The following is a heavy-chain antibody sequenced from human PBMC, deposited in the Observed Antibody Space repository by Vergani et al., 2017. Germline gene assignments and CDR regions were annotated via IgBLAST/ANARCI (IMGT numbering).Heavy chain of an antibody. CDR2: LSTTGGA. CDR1: GVSVTDYN. J-gene: IGHJ5*02. Sequence: QAQLQESGPGLVKPSENLSPTCHVFGVSVTDYNCNWIRQAPGKGLEWIGSLSTTGGATHASHNPSLKSRVSISVDTSKSQFSLRLTSVTAADSAIYYCAGDTHSWQRADRWGQGLLVSVSS. CDR3: AGDTHSWQRADR. V-gene: IGHV4-59*02. D-gene: IGHD6-13*01.